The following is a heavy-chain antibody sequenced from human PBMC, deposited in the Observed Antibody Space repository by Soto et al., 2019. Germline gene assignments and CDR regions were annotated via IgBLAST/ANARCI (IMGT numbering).Heavy chain of an antibody. CDR1: GSTFSSYE. J-gene: IGHJ4*02. CDR3: ARANDLGGDCYNY. Sequence: GGSLRLSCAASGSTFSSYEMSWVRQAPGKGLEWVSYISSSGSTIYYADSVKGRFTISRDNAKNSLYLQMNSLRAEDTAVYHCARANDLGGDCYNYWGQGTLVTVSS. V-gene: IGHV3-48*03. CDR2: ISSSGSTI. D-gene: IGHD2-21*02.